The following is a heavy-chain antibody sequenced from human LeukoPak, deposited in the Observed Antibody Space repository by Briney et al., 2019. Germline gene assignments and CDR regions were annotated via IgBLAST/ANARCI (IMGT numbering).Heavy chain of an antibody. CDR2: IKQDGSVK. V-gene: IGHV3-7*03. CDR1: GFTFSNFW. CDR3: VTVPEH. J-gene: IGHJ4*02. Sequence: PGGSLRLSCAASGFTFSNFWMNWVRQAPGKGLEWVANIKQDGSVKHYVDSVKGRFTISRDNSKNTLYLQMNSLRAEDTAIYYCVTVPEHWGQGTLVTVSS.